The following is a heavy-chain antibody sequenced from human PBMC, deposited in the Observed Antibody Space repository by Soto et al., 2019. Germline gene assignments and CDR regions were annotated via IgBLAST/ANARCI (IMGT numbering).Heavy chain of an antibody. CDR2: IYYSGST. CDR3: ASSVGYCSGGSCYRGSFDY. D-gene: IGHD2-15*01. J-gene: IGHJ4*02. CDR1: GGSISSYY. Sequence: QVQLQESGPGLVKPSETLSLTCTVSGGSISSYYWSWIRQPPGKGLEWIGYIYYSGSTNYNPSLNSRVTISVDTSKNQFSLKVSSVTAADTAVYYCASSVGYCSGGSCYRGSFDYWGQGTLVTVSS. V-gene: IGHV4-59*08.